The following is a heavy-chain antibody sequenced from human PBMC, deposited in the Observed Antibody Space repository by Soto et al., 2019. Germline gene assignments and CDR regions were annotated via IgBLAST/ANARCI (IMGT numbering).Heavy chain of an antibody. CDR3: ARGVGDGYPVPYYFDY. V-gene: IGHV4-59*01. CDR1: GGSISSYY. J-gene: IGHJ4*02. D-gene: IGHD5-12*01. CDR2: IYYSGST. Sequence: QVQLQESGPGLVKPSETLSLTCTVAGGSISSYYWSWIRQPPGKGLEWIGYIYYSGSTNYNPSLKSRVTISVDTSKNQFSLKLSSVTAADTAVYYCARGVGDGYPVPYYFDYWGQGTLVTVSS.